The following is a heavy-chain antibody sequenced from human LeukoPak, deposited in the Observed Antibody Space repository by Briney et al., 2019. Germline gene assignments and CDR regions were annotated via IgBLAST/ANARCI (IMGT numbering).Heavy chain of an antibody. Sequence: GGSLRLSCVASGFSFKSYWMNCVRQAPGKGLEWVASIKYDESEKYSVEGRFTISRDNAKNSLYLQIDSLRAGDTAMYYCARDGYEPGLYFDYWGQGTLVTASS. V-gene: IGHV3-7*03. J-gene: IGHJ4*02. CDR3: ARDGYEPGLYFDY. CDR1: GFSFKSYW. CDR2: IKYDESE. D-gene: IGHD1-14*01.